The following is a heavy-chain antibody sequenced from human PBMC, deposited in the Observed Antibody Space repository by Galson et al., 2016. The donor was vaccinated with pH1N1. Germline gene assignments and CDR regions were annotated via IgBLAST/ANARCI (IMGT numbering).Heavy chain of an antibody. CDR1: GYTLSRYY. Sequence: SVKVSCKASGYTLSRYYMHWLRQAPGQGLEWMGIIDPSSGSTTYAQKFQGRVTMTHDTATNTVYMELSSLRSDDTAVYYCARRYYFDYWSQGTLVTVTS. J-gene: IGHJ4*02. CDR2: IDPSSGST. CDR3: ARRYYFDY. V-gene: IGHV1-46*03.